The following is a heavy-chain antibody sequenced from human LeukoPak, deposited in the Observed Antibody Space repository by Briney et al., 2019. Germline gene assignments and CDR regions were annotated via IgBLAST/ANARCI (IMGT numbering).Heavy chain of an antibody. CDR3: ARDKAPRHTYGLGH. CDR2: ISPYDGST. Sequence: ASVKVSCKASGYTFITYGINWVRQAPGQGLEWMGWISPYDGSTNFAQNLQGRVTMTTDTITSTAFMELRSLRFEDTALYYCARDKAPRHTYGLGHWGQGTLVTVSS. D-gene: IGHD4-17*01. CDR1: GYTFITYG. J-gene: IGHJ4*02. V-gene: IGHV1-18*01.